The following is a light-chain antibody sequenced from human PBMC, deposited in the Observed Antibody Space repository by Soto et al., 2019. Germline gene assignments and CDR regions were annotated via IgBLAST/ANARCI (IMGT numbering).Light chain of an antibody. CDR3: QQYDNVPFT. CDR1: QDISNY. CDR2: DAS. V-gene: IGKV1-33*01. J-gene: IGKJ5*01. Sequence: DIQMTQSPSSLSASVGDRVTITCQASQDISNYLNWYQQKPGKAPKLLIYDASNLETGVPSRFSGSGSGTDFTFTISSLQPEDIATYYCQQYDNVPFTFGQGTRLEIK.